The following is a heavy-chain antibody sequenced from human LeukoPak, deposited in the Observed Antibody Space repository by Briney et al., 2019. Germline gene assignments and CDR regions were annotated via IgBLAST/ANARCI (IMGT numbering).Heavy chain of an antibody. CDR2: ISGSGGST. J-gene: IGHJ4*02. Sequence: GGSLRLSCAAPGFTFSSYAMSWVRQAPGKGLEWVSAISGSGGSTYYADSVKGRFTISRDNSKNTLYLQMNSLRAEDTAVYYCAKDLSRIAVAGTLFDYWGQGTLVTVSS. V-gene: IGHV3-23*01. CDR1: GFTFSSYA. CDR3: AKDLSRIAVAGTLFDY. D-gene: IGHD6-19*01.